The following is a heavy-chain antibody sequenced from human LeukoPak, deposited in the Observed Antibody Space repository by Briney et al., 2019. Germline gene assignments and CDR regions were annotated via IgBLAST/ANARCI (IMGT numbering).Heavy chain of an antibody. Sequence: GGSLRLSCAGSGFIFSNYAMTWVRQAPGKGLEWVSILGGASESIYYADSVKGRFTVSRDNSKDTLYLQMNSLRGEDTAIYYCARRWLGDPYGMDVWGQGTTVTVSS. D-gene: IGHD3-10*01. CDR3: ARRWLGDPYGMDV. CDR2: LGGASESI. V-gene: IGHV3-23*01. CDR1: GFIFSNYA. J-gene: IGHJ6*02.